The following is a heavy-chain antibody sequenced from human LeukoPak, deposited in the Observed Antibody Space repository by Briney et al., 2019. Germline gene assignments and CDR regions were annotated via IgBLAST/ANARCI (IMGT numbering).Heavy chain of an antibody. D-gene: IGHD3-22*01. CDR3: AKDFRSNNFDTSGSWYFDY. CDR2: ISGSGTTT. J-gene: IGHJ4*02. CDR1: GFTFSSYA. V-gene: IGHV3-23*01. Sequence: GGSLRLSCAASGFTFSSYAMSWVRQTPGKGLEWVSAISGSGTTTYYADSVKGRFTISRDNSKNTLYLQMNSLRAEDTAVYYCAKDFRSNNFDTSGSWYFDYWGQGTLVTVSS.